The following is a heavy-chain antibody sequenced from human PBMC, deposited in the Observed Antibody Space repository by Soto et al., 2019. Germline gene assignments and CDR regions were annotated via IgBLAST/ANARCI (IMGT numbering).Heavy chain of an antibody. J-gene: IGHJ4*02. CDR1: GGSVSSGSYY. Sequence: LSLTCTVSGGSVSSGSYYWSWIRQPPGKGLEWIGYIYYSGSTNYNPSLKSRVTISVGTSKNQFSLKLSSVTAADTAVYYCARGVYDSSGYYTSFDYWGQGTLVTVSS. CDR2: IYYSGST. D-gene: IGHD3-22*01. CDR3: ARGVYDSSGYYTSFDY. V-gene: IGHV4-61*01.